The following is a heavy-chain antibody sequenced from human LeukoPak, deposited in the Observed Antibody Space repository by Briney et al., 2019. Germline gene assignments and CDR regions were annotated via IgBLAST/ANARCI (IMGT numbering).Heavy chain of an antibody. V-gene: IGHV4-39*01. D-gene: IGHD3-3*01. CDR3: ARADESGYYDY. Sequence: ASETLSLTCTVSGGSISSSSYYWGWIRQPPGKGLEWIGTIYYSGSTYYNPSLKSRVTMSVDTSKNQFSLKLSSVTAADTAVYYCARADESGYYDYWGQGTLVTVSS. J-gene: IGHJ4*02. CDR2: IYYSGST. CDR1: GGSISSSSYY.